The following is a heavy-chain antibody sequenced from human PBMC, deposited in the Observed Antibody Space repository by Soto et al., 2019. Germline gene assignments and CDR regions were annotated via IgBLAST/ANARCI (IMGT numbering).Heavy chain of an antibody. D-gene: IGHD1-26*01. CDR3: ACGRADYYYGMDV. J-gene: IGHJ6*02. CDR2: IIPIFGTA. Sequence: QVQLVQSGAEVKKPGSSVKVSCKASGGTFSSYAISWVRQAPGQGLEWMGGIIPIFGTANYAQKFQGRVTITEAESTSPAYMQLSSLRTEDTAVYYCACGRADYYYGMDVWGQGTTVTVSS. V-gene: IGHV1-69*12. CDR1: GGTFSSYA.